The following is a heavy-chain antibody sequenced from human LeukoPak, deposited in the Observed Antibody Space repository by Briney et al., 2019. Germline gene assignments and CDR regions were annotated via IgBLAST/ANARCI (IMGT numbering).Heavy chain of an antibody. J-gene: IGHJ4*02. V-gene: IGHV3-21*01. CDR3: AKHDSSGIFDY. CDR1: GFTFSSYS. CDR2: ISSSSSYI. Sequence: GGSLRLSCAASGFTFSSYSMNWVRQAPGKGLEWVSSISSSSSYIYYADSVKGRFTISRDNSKNTLYLQMNSLRAEDTAVYYCAKHDSSGIFDYWGQGTLVTVSS. D-gene: IGHD3-22*01.